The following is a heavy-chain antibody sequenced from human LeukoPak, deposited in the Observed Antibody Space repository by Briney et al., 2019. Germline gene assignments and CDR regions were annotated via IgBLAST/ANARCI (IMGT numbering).Heavy chain of an antibody. V-gene: IGHV3-23*01. CDR1: GFTFSSYT. Sequence: GGSLRLSCAASGFTFSSYTMSWVRQAPGKGLEWVSSISGSGDNTYYAASVKGRFTISRDNSKNTLYLQMNSPRAEDTAVYYCAKRPDCSTTNCFLFDYWGQGTLVTVSS. CDR2: ISGSGDNT. D-gene: IGHD2-2*01. J-gene: IGHJ4*02. CDR3: AKRPDCSTTNCFLFDY.